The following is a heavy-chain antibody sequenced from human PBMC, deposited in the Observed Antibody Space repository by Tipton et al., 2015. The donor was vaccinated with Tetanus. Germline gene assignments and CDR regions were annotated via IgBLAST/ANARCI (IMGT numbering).Heavy chain of an antibody. CDR2: IYTSGST. Sequence: TLSLTCSVSGDSISSFYWSWIRQPAGKGLEWIGRIYTSGSTNYNPSLESRVSISVDTSKHRFSLKVNSVIAADTATYYCARWIGVIPVTGNDAFDVWGPGAMVTVSS. J-gene: IGHJ3*01. CDR3: ARWIGVIPVTGNDAFDV. V-gene: IGHV4-4*07. D-gene: IGHD3-16*01. CDR1: GDSISSFY.